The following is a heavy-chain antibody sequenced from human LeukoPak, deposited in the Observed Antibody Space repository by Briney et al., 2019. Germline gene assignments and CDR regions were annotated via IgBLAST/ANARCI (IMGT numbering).Heavy chain of an antibody. CDR2: INHSGST. D-gene: IGHD3-3*01. CDR3: ARGFWSGYSVVSYYYGMDV. J-gene: IGHJ6*02. CDR1: GGSFSGYY. V-gene: IGHV4-34*01. Sequence: SETLSLTCAVYGGSFSGYYWSWVREPPGKGLEGSGEINHSGSTNYNPSLKSRVTISVDTCKNQFSLKLSSVTAADTAVYYCARGFWSGYSVVSYYYGMDVWGQGTTVTVSS.